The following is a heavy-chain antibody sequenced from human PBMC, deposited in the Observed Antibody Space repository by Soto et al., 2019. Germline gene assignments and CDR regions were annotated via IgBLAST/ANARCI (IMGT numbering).Heavy chain of an antibody. CDR3: ARRPALYCSSTSCYFDY. V-gene: IGHV4-34*01. Sequence: QVQLQQWGAGLLKPSETLSLTCAVYGGSFSGYYWSWIRHPPGKGLEWIGEINHSGSTNYNPSLKSRVTISVDTSKNQFSLKLSSVTAADTAVYYCARRPALYCSSTSCYFDYWGQGTLVTVSS. D-gene: IGHD2-2*01. J-gene: IGHJ4*02. CDR2: INHSGST. CDR1: GGSFSGYY.